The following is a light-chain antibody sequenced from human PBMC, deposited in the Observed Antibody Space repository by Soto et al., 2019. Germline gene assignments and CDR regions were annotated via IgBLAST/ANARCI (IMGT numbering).Light chain of an antibody. CDR1: QSVSNK. CDR2: GAS. V-gene: IGKV3-15*01. CDR3: QQYDKWPLT. J-gene: IGKJ4*02. Sequence: EIVMTQSPATLSVSPGERATLSCRASQSVSNKLAWYQQKVGQAPRLLIFGASTRATGIPARFSGSGSGTEFTLTISSLQSEDFEVYYCQQYDKWPLTFGGGAKVDIK.